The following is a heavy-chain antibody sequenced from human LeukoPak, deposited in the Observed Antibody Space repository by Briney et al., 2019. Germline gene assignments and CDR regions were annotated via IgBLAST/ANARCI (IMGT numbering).Heavy chain of an antibody. J-gene: IGHJ4*02. Sequence: SETLSLTCNVSGGSISTYYWSWIRQPPGKGLEWVGSIYYSGSTYYNPPLKSRVTISVDTSKNQFSLKLSSVTAADTAVYFCARTYIVGPTRHFDYWGQGTLVTVSS. D-gene: IGHD1-26*01. CDR2: IYYSGST. V-gene: IGHV4-39*01. CDR1: GGSISTYY. CDR3: ARTYIVGPTRHFDY.